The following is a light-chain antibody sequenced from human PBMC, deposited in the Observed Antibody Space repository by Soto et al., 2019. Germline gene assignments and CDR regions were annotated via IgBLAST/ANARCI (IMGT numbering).Light chain of an antibody. CDR1: TLGDKY. J-gene: IGLJ2*01. CDR2: QNT. Sequence: SYELTQPPSVSVSTGQTASITCSGDTLGDKYVSWYQQKPGRSPVLVIYQNTKRPSGIPERFSGSNSGDTATLTISGTQAVDEGDYYCQAWDSGTVVFGGGTKVTVL. V-gene: IGLV3-1*01. CDR3: QAWDSGTVV.